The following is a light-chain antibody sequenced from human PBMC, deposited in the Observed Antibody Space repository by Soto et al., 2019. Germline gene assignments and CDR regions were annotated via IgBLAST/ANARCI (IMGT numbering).Light chain of an antibody. J-gene: IGKJ4*01. CDR2: GAS. CDR1: QSVSSN. CDR3: QQYSKWPPMT. V-gene: IGKV3-15*01. Sequence: EIVTTQSPTTLSVSPGERATLSCRASQSVSSNLAWYQQNPGQAPRLLIFGASTRATGIPARFSGSGSGAEFTLTISSLQSEDFAFYDCQQYSKWPPMTFGGGTKVEIK.